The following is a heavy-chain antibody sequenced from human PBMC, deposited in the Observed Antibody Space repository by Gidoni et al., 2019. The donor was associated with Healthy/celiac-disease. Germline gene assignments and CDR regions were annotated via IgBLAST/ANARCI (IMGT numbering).Heavy chain of an antibody. Sequence: QVQLQQWGAGLLKPSETLSLTCAVYGGSFSGYYWSWIRQPPGKGLEWIGEINHSGSTNYNPSLKSRVTISVDTSKNQFSLKLSSVTAADTAVYYCARMHYLVGAGSYYFDYWGQGTLVTVSS. CDR3: ARMHYLVGAGSYYFDY. J-gene: IGHJ4*02. CDR1: GGSFSGYY. CDR2: INHSGST. V-gene: IGHV4-34*01. D-gene: IGHD1-26*01.